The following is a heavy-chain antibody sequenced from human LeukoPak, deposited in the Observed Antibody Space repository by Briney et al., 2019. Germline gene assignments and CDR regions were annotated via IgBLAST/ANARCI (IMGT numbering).Heavy chain of an antibody. V-gene: IGHV3-30*18. CDR3: AKDSNYDSSGSLGTLFDY. Sequence: GGSLRLSCAASGLTFSSYGMHWVRQAPGKGLEWVAVISYDGSNKYYADSVKGRFTISRDNSKNTLYLQMNSLRAEDTAVYYCAKDSNYDSSGSLGTLFDYWGQGTLVTVSS. CDR1: GLTFSSYG. D-gene: IGHD3-22*01. J-gene: IGHJ4*02. CDR2: ISYDGSNK.